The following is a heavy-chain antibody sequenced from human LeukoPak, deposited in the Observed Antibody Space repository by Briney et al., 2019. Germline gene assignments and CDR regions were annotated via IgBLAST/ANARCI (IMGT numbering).Heavy chain of an antibody. V-gene: IGHV3-66*02. J-gene: IGHJ4*02. CDR2: IYSGGST. Sequence: GGSLRLSCAASGFTFSSNYMSWVRQAPGKGLEWVSVIYSGGSTYYEDSVKGRFTISRDNSKNTLYLQMNSLRAEDTAVYYCARDVRLVDSNYGAYYFDYWGQGTLVTVSS. D-gene: IGHD4-11*01. CDR3: ARDVRLVDSNYGAYYFDY. CDR1: GFTFSSNY.